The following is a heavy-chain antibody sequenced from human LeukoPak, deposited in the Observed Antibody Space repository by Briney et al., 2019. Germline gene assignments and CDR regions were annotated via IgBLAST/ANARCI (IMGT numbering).Heavy chain of an antibody. V-gene: IGHV3-30*18. CDR3: AKSPREAAAVVDY. J-gene: IGHJ4*02. D-gene: IGHD6-13*01. CDR2: ISYDGSNK. Sequence: GGSLRLSWAASGVTVGTNSMSWARQSPGKGLEWVAVISYDGSNKYYADSVKGRFTISRDNSKNTLYLQMNSLRAEDTAVYYCAKSPREAAAVVDYWGQGTLVTVSS. CDR1: GVTVGTNS.